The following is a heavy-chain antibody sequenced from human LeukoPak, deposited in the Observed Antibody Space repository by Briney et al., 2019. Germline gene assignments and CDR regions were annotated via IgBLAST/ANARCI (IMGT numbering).Heavy chain of an antibody. CDR2: IYYSGST. D-gene: IGHD6-19*01. J-gene: IGHJ2*01. CDR3: ARRDPHVRSGSRSFDL. Sequence: PSQTLSLTCTVSGGSISSGGYYWSWIRQPPGKGLEWIGYIYYSGSTNYNPSLKSRVTISVDTSKNQFSLKLSSVTAADTAVYYCARRDPHVRSGSRSFDLWGRGTLVTVSS. V-gene: IGHV4-61*08. CDR1: GGSISSGGYY.